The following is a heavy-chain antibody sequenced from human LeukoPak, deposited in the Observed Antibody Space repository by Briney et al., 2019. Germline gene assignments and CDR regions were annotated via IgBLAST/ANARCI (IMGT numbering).Heavy chain of an antibody. D-gene: IGHD2-2*01. Sequence: PGGSLRLSCAASGFTFSSYWMHWVRQAPGKGLVWVARINSDGSSTSYADSVKGRFTISRDNAKNTLYLQMNSLRAEDTAVYYCARELGYCSRTSCYQYAFDIWGQGTMVTVSS. J-gene: IGHJ3*02. CDR2: INSDGSST. CDR3: ARELGYCSRTSCYQYAFDI. V-gene: IGHV3-74*01. CDR1: GFTFSSYW.